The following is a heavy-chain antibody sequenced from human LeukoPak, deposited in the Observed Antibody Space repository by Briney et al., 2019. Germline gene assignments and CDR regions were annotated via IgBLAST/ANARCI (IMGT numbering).Heavy chain of an antibody. CDR2: IYYSGST. CDR3: ARVGGADFWSGYLRGPYFDY. D-gene: IGHD3-3*01. V-gene: IGHV4-59*12. CDR1: GGSISSYY. J-gene: IGHJ4*02. Sequence: SETLSLTCTVSGGSISSYYWSWIRQPLGKGLEWIGYIYYSGSTNYNPSLKSRVTISVDTSKNQFSLKLSSVTAADTAVYYCARVGGADFWSGYLRGPYFDYWGQGTLVTVSS.